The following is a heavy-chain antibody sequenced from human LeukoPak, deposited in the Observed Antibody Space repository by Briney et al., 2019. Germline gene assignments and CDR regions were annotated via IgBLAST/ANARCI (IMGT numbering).Heavy chain of an antibody. J-gene: IGHJ5*02. V-gene: IGHV1-18*01. CDR1: GYTFTSYG. CDR2: ISAYNGNT. D-gene: IGHD3-9*01. Sequence: GASVKVSCKASGYTFTSYGISWVRQAPGQGLEWMGWISAYNGNTNYAQKLQGRVTMTTDTSTSTAYMELRSLRSDDTAVYYCARVLSHYNFDWLLQHPTHNWFDPWGQGTLVTVSS. CDR3: ARVLSHYNFDWLLQHPTHNWFDP.